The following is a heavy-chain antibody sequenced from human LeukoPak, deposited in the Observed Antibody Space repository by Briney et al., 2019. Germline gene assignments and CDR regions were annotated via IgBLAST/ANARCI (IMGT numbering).Heavy chain of an antibody. CDR1: GFTFRNYW. CDR3: ARDEPVGATTG. D-gene: IGHD1-26*01. Sequence: PGGSLRLSCAVSGFTFRNYWMSWVRQAPGKGLEWVANIKQDGSEKYYVDSVKGRFAISRDNVKNSLYLQMNSLRAEDTAVYYCARDEPVGATTGWGQGTLVTVSS. V-gene: IGHV3-7*01. CDR2: IKQDGSEK. J-gene: IGHJ4*02.